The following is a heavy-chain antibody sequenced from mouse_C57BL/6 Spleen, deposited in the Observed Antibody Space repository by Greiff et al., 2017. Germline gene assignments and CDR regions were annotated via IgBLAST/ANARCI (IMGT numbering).Heavy chain of an antibody. Sequence: EVKLMESGGGLVKPGGSLKLSCAASGFTFSDYGMHWVRQAPEKGLEWVAYISSGSSTIYYADTVKGRFTISRDNAKNTLFLQMTSLRSEDTAMYYCARNDYDGGAYAMDYWGQGTSVTVSS. CDR3: ARNDYDGGAYAMDY. CDR2: ISSGSSTI. D-gene: IGHD2-4*01. CDR1: GFTFSDYG. J-gene: IGHJ4*01. V-gene: IGHV5-17*01.